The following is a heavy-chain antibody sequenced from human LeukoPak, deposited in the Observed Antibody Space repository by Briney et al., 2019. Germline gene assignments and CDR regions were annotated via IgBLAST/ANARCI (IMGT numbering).Heavy chain of an antibody. CDR3: ARDLDDYNGLPPFFRH. Sequence: GGSLRLSCAASGFTFVNYAMSWVRQAPGKGLEWVSTVSGRGTTTYSAESVKGRFTISRDNSKNTLYLQMNSLRAEDTAVYYCARDLDDYNGLPPFFRHWGQGTLVTVSS. D-gene: IGHD5-24*01. CDR1: GFTFVNYA. J-gene: IGHJ1*01. CDR2: VSGRGTTT. V-gene: IGHV3-23*01.